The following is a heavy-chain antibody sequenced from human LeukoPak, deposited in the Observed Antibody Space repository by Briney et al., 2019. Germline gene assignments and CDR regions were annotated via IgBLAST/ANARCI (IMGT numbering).Heavy chain of an antibody. CDR3: ADYSNYGDAFDI. CDR2: IIPIFGTA. D-gene: IGHD4-11*01. Sequence: EASVKVSCKASGGTFSSYAISWVRQAPGQGLEWMGGIIPIFGTANYAQKFQGRVTITADESTSTAYMELSSLRSEDTAVYYCADYSNYGDAFDIWGQGTMVTVSS. CDR1: GGTFSSYA. J-gene: IGHJ3*02. V-gene: IGHV1-69*13.